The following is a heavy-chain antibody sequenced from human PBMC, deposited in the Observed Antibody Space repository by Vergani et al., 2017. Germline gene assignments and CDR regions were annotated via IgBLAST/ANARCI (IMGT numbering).Heavy chain of an antibody. V-gene: IGHV1-2*02. CDR1: GYTFTGYY. D-gene: IGHD1-26*01. Sequence: QVQLVQSGAEVKKPGASVKVSCKASGYTFTGYYMQWVRQAPGQGLEWMGWINPNSGGTNYAQKFQGRVTMTRDTSISTAYMELSRLRSDDTAVYYCARDEGGSLGGSYLGDYWGQGTLVTVSS. CDR2: INPNSGGT. CDR3: ARDEGGSLGGSYLGDY. J-gene: IGHJ4*02.